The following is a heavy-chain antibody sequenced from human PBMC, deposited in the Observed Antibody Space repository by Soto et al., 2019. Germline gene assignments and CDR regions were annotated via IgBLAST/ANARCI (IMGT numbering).Heavy chain of an antibody. D-gene: IGHD1-1*01. Sequence: EVQLLESGGDLVQPGGSLRLSCAASGFTFTTYAMTWVRQAPGKGLEWVSAISGSGGSTYYADSVKGPFTISRDNSKNTLSLQMNSLRAEDTAVYYCAKDTDTTFSPQDYWAQGTLVTVSS. J-gene: IGHJ4*02. CDR3: AKDTDTTFSPQDY. V-gene: IGHV3-23*01. CDR1: GFTFTTYA. CDR2: ISGSGGST.